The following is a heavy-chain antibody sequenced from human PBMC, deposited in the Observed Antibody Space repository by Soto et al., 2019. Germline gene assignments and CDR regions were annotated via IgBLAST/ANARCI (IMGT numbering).Heavy chain of an antibody. Sequence: AVKVSCKAPRDTFTSYYINWVRQAPGQGREWMGRIIPFIGRANYAQKFQGRVTITADKSTSTAYMELTSLRSEDTAVYYCARVVMTTVPASYYYGMDVWGQGTTVTVSS. D-gene: IGHD4-4*01. CDR1: RDTFTSYY. J-gene: IGHJ6*02. CDR3: ARVVMTTVPASYYYGMDV. CDR2: IIPFIGRA. V-gene: IGHV1-69*02.